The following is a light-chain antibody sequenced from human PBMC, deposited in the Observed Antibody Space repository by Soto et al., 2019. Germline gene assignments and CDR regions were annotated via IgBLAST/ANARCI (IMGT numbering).Light chain of an antibody. CDR2: EVT. J-gene: IGLJ1*01. CDR1: SSDVGGYDY. Sequence: QSALTQPPSASGSPAQSVTISCTGTSSDVGGYDYVSWYQQHPGKAPNLMIYEVTIRPSGVSDRFSGSKSGNTASLTVSGLQAEDEADYYCSSYTGGNPSYVFGTGTKVTVL. V-gene: IGLV2-8*01. CDR3: SSYTGGNPSYV.